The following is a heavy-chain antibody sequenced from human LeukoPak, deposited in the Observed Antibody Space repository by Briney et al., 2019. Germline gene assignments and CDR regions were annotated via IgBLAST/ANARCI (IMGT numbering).Heavy chain of an antibody. CDR2: ISSNGGST. V-gene: IGHV3-64D*06. CDR1: GFTFSSYA. J-gene: IGHJ4*02. CDR3: VGIAFKHYFDY. Sequence: PGGSLRLSCSASGFTFSSYAMHWVRQAPGKGLEYVSAISSNGGSTYYADSVKGRFTISRDNSKNTLYLQMSSLRAEDTAVYYCVGIAFKHYFDYWDQGTLVTVSS. D-gene: IGHD2-21*01.